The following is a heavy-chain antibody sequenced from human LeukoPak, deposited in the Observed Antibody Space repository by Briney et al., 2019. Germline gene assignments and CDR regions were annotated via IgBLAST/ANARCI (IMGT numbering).Heavy chain of an antibody. CDR3: ARDGSGSGSYLSWFDP. D-gene: IGHD3-10*01. CDR1: GYTFTSYD. CDR2: MNPNSGNT. J-gene: IGHJ5*02. V-gene: IGHV1-8*01. Sequence: ASVKVSCKASGYTFTSYDINWVRQATGQGLEWMGWMNPNSGNTGYAQEFQGRVTMTRNTSISTAYMELSSLRSEDTAVYYCARDGSGSGSYLSWFDPWGQGTLVTVSS.